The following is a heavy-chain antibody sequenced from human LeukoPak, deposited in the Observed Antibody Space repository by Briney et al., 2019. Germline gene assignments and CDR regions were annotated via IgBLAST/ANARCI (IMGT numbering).Heavy chain of an antibody. J-gene: IGHJ3*02. CDR2: ISAYNGNT. Sequence: ASVKVSCKASGYTFTSYGISWVRQAPGQGLEWMGWISAYNGNTNYAQKLQGRVTMTTDTSTSTAYVELSSLRSEDTAVYYCAREDPYYYDSSGYYLDAFDIWGQGTMVTVSS. D-gene: IGHD3-22*01. CDR3: AREDPYYYDSSGYYLDAFDI. V-gene: IGHV1-18*01. CDR1: GYTFTSYG.